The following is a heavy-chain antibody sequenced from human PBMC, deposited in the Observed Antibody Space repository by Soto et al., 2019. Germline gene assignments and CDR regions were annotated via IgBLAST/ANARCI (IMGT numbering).Heavy chain of an antibody. J-gene: IGHJ6*02. V-gene: IGHV5-10-1*01. D-gene: IGHD2-8*01. CDR3: ARQTYCTNGVCYSDYYYYYGMDV. CDR1: GYSFTSYW. Sequence: GESLKISCKGSGYSFTSYWISWVRQMPGKGLEWMGRIDPSDSYTNYSPSFQGHVTISADKSISTAYLQWSSLKASDTAMYYCARQTYCTNGVCYSDYYYYYGMDVWGQGTTVTVSS. CDR2: IDPSDSYT.